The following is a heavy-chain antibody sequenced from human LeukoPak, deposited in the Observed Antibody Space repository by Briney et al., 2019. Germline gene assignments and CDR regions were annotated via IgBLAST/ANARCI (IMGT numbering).Heavy chain of an antibody. D-gene: IGHD2-21*02. CDR2: IYYSGST. J-gene: IGHJ5*02. Sequence: SKTLSLTCTVSGGSVSSGSHYWSWIRQPPGKGLEWIGYIYYSGSTNYNPSLKSRVTISVDTSKNQFSLKLSSVTAADTAVYYCARDSGGDYVLSWFDPWGQGTLVTVSS. V-gene: IGHV4-61*01. CDR1: GGSVSSGSHY. CDR3: ARDSGGDYVLSWFDP.